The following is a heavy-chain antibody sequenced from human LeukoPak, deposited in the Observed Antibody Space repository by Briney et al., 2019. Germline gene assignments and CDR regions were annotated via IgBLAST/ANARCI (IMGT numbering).Heavy chain of an antibody. Sequence: GRSLRLSCAASGFTFKNYGMHWVRQAPGKGLGWVAVISYDGSNKYYGDSVKGRFTISRDNSKNTLYLQMNSLRAEDTAVYYCAKDFRPIAVAATQGLDYWGQGTLVTVSS. CDR1: GFTFKNYG. CDR2: ISYDGSNK. D-gene: IGHD6-19*01. CDR3: AKDFRPIAVAATQGLDY. J-gene: IGHJ4*02. V-gene: IGHV3-30*18.